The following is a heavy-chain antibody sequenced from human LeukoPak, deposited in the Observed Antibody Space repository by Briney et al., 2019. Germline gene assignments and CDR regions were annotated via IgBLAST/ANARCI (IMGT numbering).Heavy chain of an antibody. CDR1: GGSISSSNW. CDR3: ASGSGGSYYGVDY. Sequence: ASETLSLTCAVSGGSISSSNWWSWVRQPPGKGLEWIGEIYHSGSTNYNPSLKSRVTISVDKSKNQFSLKLSSVTAADTAVYYCASGSGGSYYGVDYWGQGTLVTVSS. V-gene: IGHV4-4*02. J-gene: IGHJ4*02. D-gene: IGHD1-26*01. CDR2: IYHSGST.